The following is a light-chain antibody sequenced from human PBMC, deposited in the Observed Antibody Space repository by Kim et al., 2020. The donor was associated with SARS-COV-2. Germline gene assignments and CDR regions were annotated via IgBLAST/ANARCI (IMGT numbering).Light chain of an antibody. Sequence: EIVMTQSPATLSVSAGERATLSCRASQDVGTSLAWYQQKLGQAPRLLIYGASTRDTGVPARFSGSGSGTEFTLTISSLQSEDFAVYYCQQYNNWPPLTFGGGTKLEI. J-gene: IGKJ4*01. CDR1: QDVGTS. V-gene: IGKV3-15*01. CDR2: GAS. CDR3: QQYNNWPPLT.